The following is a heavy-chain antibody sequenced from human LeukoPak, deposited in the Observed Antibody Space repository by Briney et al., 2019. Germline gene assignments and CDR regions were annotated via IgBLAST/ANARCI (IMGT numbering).Heavy chain of an antibody. D-gene: IGHD6-6*01. V-gene: IGHV4-34*01. CDR2: INHSGST. CDR3: ARSYSSSGYYYYGMDL. Sequence: PSETLSLTCAVYGGSFSGYYWSWIRQPPGKGLEWIGEINHSGSTNYNPSLKSRVTISVDKSKNQFSLKLSSVTAADTAVYYCARSYSSSGYYYYGMDLWGQGTTATVSS. CDR1: GGSFSGYY. J-gene: IGHJ6*02.